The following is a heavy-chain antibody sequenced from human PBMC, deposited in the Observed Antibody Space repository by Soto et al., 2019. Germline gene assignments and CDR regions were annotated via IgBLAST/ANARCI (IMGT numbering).Heavy chain of an antibody. CDR3: ARGRIVASIHDAFEI. CDR2: ISAYNGNR. D-gene: IGHD5-12*01. CDR1: GYPFTSYG. V-gene: IGHV1-18*01. Sequence: QGQLLQSGDEVKTPGASVRVSCRASGYPFTSYGISWVRQAPGQGLEWVAWISAYNGNRDIAQKFQVRVTMTLETSTGTAHMELGDLTSADTAVYYCARGRIVASIHDAFEIWGQGTNVTVSS. J-gene: IGHJ3*02.